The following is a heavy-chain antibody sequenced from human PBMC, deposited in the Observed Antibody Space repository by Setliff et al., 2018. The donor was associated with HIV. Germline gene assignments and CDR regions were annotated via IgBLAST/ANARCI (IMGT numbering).Heavy chain of an antibody. CDR2: IYIDGTP. V-gene: IGHV4-4*08. J-gene: IGHJ4*02. Sequence: SETLSLTCTVSGDSVNDRSYFWGWIRQPPGKGLEWIGYIYIDGTPNYNPSLKSRVTISVDTSKNQFSLRLSSVTAADTAVYYCARDESQVEVHRGYSYGSFDYWGQGTLVTVSS. CDR3: ARDESQVEVHRGYSYGSFDY. D-gene: IGHD5-18*01. CDR1: GDSVNDRSYF.